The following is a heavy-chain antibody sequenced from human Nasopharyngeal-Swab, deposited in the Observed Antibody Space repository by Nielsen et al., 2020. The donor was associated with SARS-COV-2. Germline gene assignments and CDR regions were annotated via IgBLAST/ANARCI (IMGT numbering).Heavy chain of an antibody. CDR2: ISGNGGTT. CDR1: GFVFRSHA. D-gene: IGHD6-13*01. CDR3: ARGQESYSSSWLNWYFDL. V-gene: IGHV3-23*01. J-gene: IGHJ2*01. Sequence: GESLKISCAASGFVFRSHAMTWVRQNAGKGLEWVASISGNGGTTDYADSVKGRFTISRDNSKNTLYLQMNSLRAEDTAVYYCARGQESYSSSWLNWYFDLWGRGTLVTVSS.